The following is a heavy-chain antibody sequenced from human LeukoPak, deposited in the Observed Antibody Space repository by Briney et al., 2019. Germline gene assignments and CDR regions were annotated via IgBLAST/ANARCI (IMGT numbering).Heavy chain of an antibody. Sequence: GASVKVSCKASGYTFTSYGINWVRQAPGQGLEWMGWISAYNKRNYAQKFQGRVTMTTDTSTSTAYMELRNLRPDDTAVYYCARVSAPPDYGDYVSENWFDPWGQGTLVTVSS. CDR3: ARVSAPPDYGDYVSENWFDP. CDR2: ISAYNKR. V-gene: IGHV1-18*01. CDR1: GYTFTSYG. D-gene: IGHD4-17*01. J-gene: IGHJ5*02.